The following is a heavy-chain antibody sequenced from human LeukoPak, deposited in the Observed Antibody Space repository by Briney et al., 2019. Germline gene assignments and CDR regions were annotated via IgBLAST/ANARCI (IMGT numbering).Heavy chain of an antibody. CDR3: TTDVPYSYGAFHI. Sequence: PGGSLRLSCAASGFTFSSAWMSWVRQAPGKGLEWVGRIKSKPDGETTDYAAPVKGRFTISRDDSKNTPYLQMNSLKTEDTAVYYCTTDVPYSYGAFHIWGQGTMVTVSS. CDR1: GFTFSSAW. J-gene: IGHJ3*02. D-gene: IGHD5-18*01. CDR2: IKSKPDGETT. V-gene: IGHV3-15*01.